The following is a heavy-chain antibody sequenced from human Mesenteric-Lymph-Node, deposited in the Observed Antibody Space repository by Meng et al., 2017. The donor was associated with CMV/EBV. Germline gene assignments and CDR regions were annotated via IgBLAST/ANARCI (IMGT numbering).Heavy chain of an antibody. Sequence: GGPLRLSCAASGFSFSSYAMHWVRQAPGKGLEYVSSITSNGGSTYYADSVKGRFTISRDNSKNTLYLQMGSLRAEDMAVYYCARDRYYDSSGYFDYWGQGTLVTVSS. J-gene: IGHJ4*02. D-gene: IGHD3-22*01. V-gene: IGHV3-64*02. CDR1: GFSFSSYA. CDR3: ARDRYYDSSGYFDY. CDR2: ITSNGGST.